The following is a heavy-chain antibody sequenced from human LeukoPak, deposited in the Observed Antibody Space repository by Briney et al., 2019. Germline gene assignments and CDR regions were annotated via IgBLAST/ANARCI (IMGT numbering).Heavy chain of an antibody. Sequence: GGSLRLSCVVSGYTFSNYAMHWVRQAPGQAPGKGLEWVAVMSYDGSHEYYADSVKGRFTISRDNPKSTLYLQMNSLRPEDTAVYYCARAFGGSYSSTVDYWGQGTLVTVSS. CDR1: GYTFSNYA. CDR3: ARAFGGSYSSTVDY. CDR2: MSYDGSHE. D-gene: IGHD1-26*01. J-gene: IGHJ4*02. V-gene: IGHV3-30*04.